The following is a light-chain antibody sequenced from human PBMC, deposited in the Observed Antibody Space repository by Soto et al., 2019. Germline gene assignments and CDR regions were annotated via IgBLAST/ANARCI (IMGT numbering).Light chain of an antibody. Sequence: QSALTQPASVSGSPGQSITISCTGTSSDVGTYNYVSWYQQHPGKAPKVMIYDVSNRPSGVSNRFSGSKSGNTASLTISGLQAEDEADYYCSSYTGSSTSVIFGGGIKLTVL. CDR2: DVS. V-gene: IGLV2-14*03. CDR1: SSDVGTYNY. CDR3: SSYTGSSTSVI. J-gene: IGLJ2*01.